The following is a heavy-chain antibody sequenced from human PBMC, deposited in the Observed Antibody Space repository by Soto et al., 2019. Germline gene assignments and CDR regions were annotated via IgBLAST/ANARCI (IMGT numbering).Heavy chain of an antibody. CDR2: IHQSGNT. CDR1: GYSISSGYY. CDR3: ARDVYYYDSSGFHWEAPFDF. J-gene: IGHJ4*02. D-gene: IGHD3-22*01. V-gene: IGHV4-38-2*02. Sequence: SETLSLTCAVSGYSISSGYYWGWIRKTPGRGLEWIGSIHQSGNTYYNPSLKSRVTISVDTSKNQFSLKLSSVTAADTAVYFCARDVYYYDSSGFHWEAPFDFWGQGTQVTVSS.